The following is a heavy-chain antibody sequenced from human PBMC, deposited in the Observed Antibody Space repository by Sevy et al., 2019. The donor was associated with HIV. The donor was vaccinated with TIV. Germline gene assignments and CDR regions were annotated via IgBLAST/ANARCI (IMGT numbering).Heavy chain of an antibody. Sequence: SETLSLTCAVYGGSFSGYYWSWIRQPPGKGLEWIGEINHSGSTNYNPSLKSRVTISVDTSKNQFSLKLSSVTAADTAVYYCARVDYGDYRGYYFDYWGQGTLVTVSS. CDR3: ARVDYGDYRGYYFDY. CDR1: GGSFSGYY. CDR2: INHSGST. J-gene: IGHJ4*02. D-gene: IGHD4-17*01. V-gene: IGHV4-34*01.